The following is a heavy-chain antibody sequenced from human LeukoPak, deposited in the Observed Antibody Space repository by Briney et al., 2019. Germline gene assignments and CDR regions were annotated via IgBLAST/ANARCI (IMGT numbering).Heavy chain of an antibody. Sequence: GASVKVSCKASGYTFTIYDINWVRQAPGQGLEWVGWMNPNNGVTVYAQKSQGRVTMTRDTSTGTLYMELNSLKSEDTAVYYCARGAIFGVTPRGYGMDVWGQGTTVTVSS. D-gene: IGHD3-3*01. CDR1: GYTFTIYD. CDR3: ARGAIFGVTPRGYGMDV. CDR2: MNPNNGVT. V-gene: IGHV1-8*01. J-gene: IGHJ6*02.